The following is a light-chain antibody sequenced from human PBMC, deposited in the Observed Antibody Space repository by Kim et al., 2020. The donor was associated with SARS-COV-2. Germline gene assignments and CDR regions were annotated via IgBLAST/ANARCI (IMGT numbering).Light chain of an antibody. CDR1: SSDVGSYNL. Sequence: LTQPASVSGSPGQSITISCTGTSSDVGSYNLVSWYQQHPGKAPKLMIYEVSKRPSGVSNRFSGSKSGNTASLTISGLQAEDEADYYCCSYAGSSTSYVFGTGTKVTVL. CDR3: CSYAGSSTSYV. J-gene: IGLJ1*01. CDR2: EVS. V-gene: IGLV2-23*02.